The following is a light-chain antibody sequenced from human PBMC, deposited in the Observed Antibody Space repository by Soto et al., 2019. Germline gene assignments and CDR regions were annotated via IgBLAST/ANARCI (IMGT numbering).Light chain of an antibody. J-gene: IGKJ1*01. Sequence: EVVLTQSPGTVSLSPGERATLSCRASQSVTSNYLAWYQQKPGQAPRLLIYAASSRATGIPDRFSGSGSGTDFTLSISRLEPEDFAVYYCQQGVETFGQGTKVEIK. CDR2: AAS. CDR3: QQGVET. CDR1: QSVTSNY. V-gene: IGKV3-20*01.